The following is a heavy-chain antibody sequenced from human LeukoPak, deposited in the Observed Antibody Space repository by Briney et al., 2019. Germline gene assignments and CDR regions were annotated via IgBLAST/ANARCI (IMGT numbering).Heavy chain of an antibody. CDR1: GGSISSSSYY. CDR3: TRHVHNYGIDY. J-gene: IGHJ4*02. V-gene: IGHV4-39*01. Sequence: SETLSLTCTVSGGSISSSSYYCAWFRQPPGKGLEWIANINYGGSTYYNPSLKSRVTISADTSKSQFSLKLSSVTAADTAVYYCTRHVHNYGIDYWGQGTLVTVSS. D-gene: IGHD5-18*01. CDR2: INYGGST.